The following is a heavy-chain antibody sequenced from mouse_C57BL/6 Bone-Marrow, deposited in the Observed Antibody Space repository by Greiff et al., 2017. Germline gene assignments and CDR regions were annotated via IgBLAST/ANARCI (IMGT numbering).Heavy chain of an antibody. D-gene: IGHD2-5*01. Sequence: QVQLQQPGAELVMPGASVKLSCKASGYTFTSYWMHWVKQRPGQGLEWIGEIDPSDSYTNYNQKFKGKSTLTVDQSSSTAYMQLSSLTSEDSAVYYCARASNYVWFAYWGQGTLVTVSA. V-gene: IGHV1-69*01. CDR3: ARASNYVWFAY. CDR1: GYTFTSYW. J-gene: IGHJ3*01. CDR2: IDPSDSYT.